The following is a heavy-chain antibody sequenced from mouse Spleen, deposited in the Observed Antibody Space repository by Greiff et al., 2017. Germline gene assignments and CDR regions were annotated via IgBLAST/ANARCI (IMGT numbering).Heavy chain of an antibody. CDR2: ISYDGSN. V-gene: IGHV3-6*01. CDR1: GYSITSGYY. CDR3: ARGAPNWEGDY. Sequence: ESGPGLVKPSQSLSLTCSVTGYSITSGYYWNWIRQFPGNKLEWMGYISYDGSNNYNPSLKNRISITRDTSKNQFFLKLNSVTTEDTATYYCARGAPNWEGDYWGQGTTLTVSS. J-gene: IGHJ2*01. D-gene: IGHD4-1*01.